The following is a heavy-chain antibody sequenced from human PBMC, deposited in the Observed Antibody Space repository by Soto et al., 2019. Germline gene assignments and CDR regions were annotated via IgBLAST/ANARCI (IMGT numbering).Heavy chain of an antibody. CDR2: ISAYNGNT. CDR1: GYTFTNFG. J-gene: IGHJ4*02. Sequence: QVQLVQSGAEVKKPGASVKVSCKTSGYTFTNFGLSWVRQAPGQGREWMGWISAYNGNTNYAQKFQGTVTMNTDTSTSKANMELRSLRSDDNAVDDCASGGTPIAYWGQGTLVTVSS. D-gene: IGHD3-16*01. CDR3: ASGGTPIAY. V-gene: IGHV1-18*01.